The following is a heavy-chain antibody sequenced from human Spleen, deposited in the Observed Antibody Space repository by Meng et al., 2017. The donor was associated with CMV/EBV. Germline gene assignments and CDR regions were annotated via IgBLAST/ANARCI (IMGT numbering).Heavy chain of an antibody. CDR3: ARAHRLTDAHDF. Sequence: SETLSLTCSVSGASISTGDYFWSWIRQSPGEGLEWIGYIHYTGSTRYGPSLKSRLTMSLDTSKNQFSLRLTSVTAADTAVYYCARAHRLTDAHDFWGQGTLVTVSS. J-gene: IGHJ4*02. V-gene: IGHV4-30-4*08. CDR1: GASISTGDYF. D-gene: IGHD4/OR15-4a*01. CDR2: IHYTGST.